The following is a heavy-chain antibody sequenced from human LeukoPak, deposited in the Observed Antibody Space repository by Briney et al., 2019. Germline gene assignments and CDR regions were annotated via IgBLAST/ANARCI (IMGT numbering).Heavy chain of an antibody. CDR2: INHSGST. CDR1: GGSFSGYY. Sequence: SETLSLTCAVYGGSFSGYYWSWIRQPPGKGLEWIGEINHSGSTNYNPSLKSRVTISVDTSKNQFSLKLSSVTAADTAVYYCAAVVVVPAAKKFDYWGQGTLVTVSS. D-gene: IGHD2-2*01. J-gene: IGHJ4*02. V-gene: IGHV4-34*01. CDR3: AAVVVVPAAKKFDY.